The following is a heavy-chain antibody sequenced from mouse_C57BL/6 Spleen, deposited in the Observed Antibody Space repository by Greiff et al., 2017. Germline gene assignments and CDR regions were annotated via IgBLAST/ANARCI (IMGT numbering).Heavy chain of an antibody. V-gene: IGHV5-6*01. CDR3: ARQDYDYDEAMDY. D-gene: IGHD2-4*01. J-gene: IGHJ4*01. CDR1: GFTFSSYG. Sequence: EVQGVESGGDLVKPGGSLKLSCAASGFTFSSYGMSWVRQTPDKRLEWVATISSGGSYTNYPESVKGRFTLSRDNAKNTLYLQRSSLKSEDTAMYYCARQDYDYDEAMDYWGQGTSVTVSS. CDR2: ISSGGSYT.